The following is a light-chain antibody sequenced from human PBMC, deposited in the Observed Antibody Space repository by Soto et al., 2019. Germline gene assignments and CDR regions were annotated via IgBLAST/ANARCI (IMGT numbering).Light chain of an antibody. CDR1: QSVSSSY. CDR2: GAS. CDR3: QQYGSSLYT. V-gene: IGKV3-20*01. J-gene: IGKJ2*01. Sequence: EIVLTQSPGTLSLSPGERATLSCRASQSVSSSYLAWYQQKPGQAPRLLIYGASSRATGITDRFSGSGSGTGFTLTISRLEPEDFAVYYCQQYGSSLYTFGQGTKLEIK.